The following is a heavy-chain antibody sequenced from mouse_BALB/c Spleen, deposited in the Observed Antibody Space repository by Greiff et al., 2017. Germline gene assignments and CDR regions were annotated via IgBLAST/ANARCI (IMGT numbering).Heavy chain of an antibody. CDR1: GYAFTNYL. J-gene: IGHJ2*01. CDR3: AREGYYGSGY. V-gene: IGHV1-54*01. CDR2: INPGSGRT. Sequence: VQLQQSGAELVRPGTSVKVSCKASGYAFTNYLIEWVKQRPGQGLEWIGVINPGSGRTNYNEKFKGKATLTADKSSSTAYMQLSSLTSDDSAVYFCAREGYYGSGYWGQGTTLTVSS. D-gene: IGHD1-1*01.